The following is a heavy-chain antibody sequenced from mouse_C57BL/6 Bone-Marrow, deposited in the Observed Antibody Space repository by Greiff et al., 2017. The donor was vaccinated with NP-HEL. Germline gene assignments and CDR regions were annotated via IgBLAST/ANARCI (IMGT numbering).Heavy chain of an antibody. CDR3: ARGNDYDSDY. Sequence: EVKLQESGPGLVKPSQSLSLTCSVTGYSITSGYYWNWIRQFPGNKLEWMGYISYDGSNNYNPSLKNRISITRDTSKNQFFLKLNSVTTEDTATYYCARGNDYDSDYWGQGTTLTVSS. CDR1: GYSITSGYY. J-gene: IGHJ2*01. CDR2: ISYDGSN. D-gene: IGHD2-4*01. V-gene: IGHV3-6*01.